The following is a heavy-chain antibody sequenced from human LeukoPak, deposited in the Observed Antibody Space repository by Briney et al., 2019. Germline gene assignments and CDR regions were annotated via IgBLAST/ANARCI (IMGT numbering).Heavy chain of an antibody. J-gene: IGHJ4*02. CDR3: ARLAVAAHFDY. CDR1: GYTFTGYS. Sequence: ASVKVSCKASGYTFTGYSMHWVRQAPGQGLEWMGWINPNSGGTNYAQNFRGWVTMTRDTSISTAYMELSRLRSDDTAVYYCARLAVAAHFDYWGQGTLVTVSS. V-gene: IGHV1-2*04. D-gene: IGHD6-19*01. CDR2: INPNSGGT.